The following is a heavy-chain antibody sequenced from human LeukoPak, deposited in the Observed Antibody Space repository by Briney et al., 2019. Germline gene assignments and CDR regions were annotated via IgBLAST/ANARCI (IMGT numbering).Heavy chain of an antibody. V-gene: IGHV3-23*01. CDR1: GFTFSSYA. D-gene: IGHD2-2*01. CDR2: ISGSGGST. Sequence: AGGSLRLSCAASGFTFSSYAMSWVRQAPGKGLEWVSAISGSGGSTYYADSVKGRFTISRDNSKNTLYLQMNSLRAEDTAVYYCAKDEDIVVVPAAMLFDYWGQGTLVTVSS. J-gene: IGHJ4*02. CDR3: AKDEDIVVVPAAMLFDY.